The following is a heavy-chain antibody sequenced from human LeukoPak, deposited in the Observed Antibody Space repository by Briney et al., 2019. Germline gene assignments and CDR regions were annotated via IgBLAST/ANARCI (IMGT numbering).Heavy chain of an antibody. J-gene: IGHJ5*02. CDR1: GFTFSDYY. CDR2: ISSSGSTK. V-gene: IGHV3-11*01. CDR3: AREERYFDRNWFDP. D-gene: IGHD3-9*01. Sequence: GGSLRLSCAASGFTFSDYYMSWIRQAPGKGLEWVSYISSSGSTKYYADSVKGRFTISRDNAKNSLYQQMNSLRAEDTAVYYCAREERYFDRNWFDPWGQGTLVTVSS.